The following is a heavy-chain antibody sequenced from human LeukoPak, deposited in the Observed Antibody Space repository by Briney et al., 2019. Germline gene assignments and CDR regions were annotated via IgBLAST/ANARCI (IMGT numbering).Heavy chain of an antibody. D-gene: IGHD6-19*01. J-gene: IGHJ4*02. V-gene: IGHV4-59*08. CDR1: GGSISSYY. CDR2: IYSSGST. CDR3: ARRSSSTGWSFDF. Sequence: WETLSLTCTVSGGSISSYYWTWIRQPPGKGLEWIGQIYSSGSTNYNPSLKSRVTISVDTSRNQFSLELNSVTAADTALYYCARRSSSTGWSFDFWGQGTLVAVSS.